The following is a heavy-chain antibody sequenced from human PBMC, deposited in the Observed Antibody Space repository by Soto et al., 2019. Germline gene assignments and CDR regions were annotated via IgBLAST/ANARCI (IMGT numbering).Heavy chain of an antibody. D-gene: IGHD4-17*01. Sequence: SETLSLTCTVSGGSLSSGTYYWSWIREPPGKGLEWIGYIYHSGSSQSNPSLKSRVTISIDTSKNQFSLELRSVTAADTAVYYCARDLLDTTVDYYFDSWGPGRLVTVSS. J-gene: IGHJ4*02. CDR3: ARDLLDTTVDYYFDS. CDR1: GGSLSSGTYY. CDR2: IYHSGSS. V-gene: IGHV4-30-4*01.